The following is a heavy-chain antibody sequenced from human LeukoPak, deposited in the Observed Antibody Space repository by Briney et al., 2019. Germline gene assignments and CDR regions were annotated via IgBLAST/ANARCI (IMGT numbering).Heavy chain of an antibody. D-gene: IGHD1-1*01. CDR1: GYTFTSYG. V-gene: IGHV1-18*01. CDR2: ISAYNGNT. CDR3: ARSLAPGHWKDFDY. Sequence: GASMKVSCKASGYTFTSYGISWVRQAPGQGLEWMGWISAYNGNTNYAQKLQGRVTMTTDTSTSTAYMELRSLRSDDTAVYYCARSLAPGHWKDFDYWGQGTLVTVSS. J-gene: IGHJ4*02.